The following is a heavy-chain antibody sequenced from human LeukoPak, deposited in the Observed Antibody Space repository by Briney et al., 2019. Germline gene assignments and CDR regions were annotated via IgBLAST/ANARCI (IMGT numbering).Heavy chain of an antibody. D-gene: IGHD4-17*01. J-gene: IGHJ4*02. V-gene: IGHV1-18*01. Sequence: ASVKVSCKASGYTFTSYGISWVRQPPGQGLKWMGWISAYNGNTNYAQKLQGRVTMTTDTSTSTAYMELRSLRSDDTAVYYCASTTTVTTGAYGFAYWGQGTLVTVSS. CDR1: GYTFTSYG. CDR2: ISAYNGNT. CDR3: ASTTTVTTGAYGFAY.